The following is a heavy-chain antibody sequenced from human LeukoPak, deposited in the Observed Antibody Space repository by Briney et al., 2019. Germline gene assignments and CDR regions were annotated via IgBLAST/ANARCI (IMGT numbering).Heavy chain of an antibody. J-gene: IGHJ4*02. CDR3: AKAIAVAGTGFDY. Sequence: GGSLRLSCAASGFTFSSYAMSWVRQAPGKGLEWVSAISGSGGSTYYADSVKGRFTISRDNSKNTLYLQMNSLRAEDTAVYCCAKAIAVAGTGFDYWGQGTLVTVSS. D-gene: IGHD6-19*01. CDR1: GFTFSSYA. V-gene: IGHV3-23*01. CDR2: ISGSGGST.